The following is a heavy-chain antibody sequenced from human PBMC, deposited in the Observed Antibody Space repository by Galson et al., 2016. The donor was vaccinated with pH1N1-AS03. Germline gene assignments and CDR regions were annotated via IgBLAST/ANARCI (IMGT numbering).Heavy chain of an antibody. D-gene: IGHD1-26*01. CDR3: ATDRSPSYSGIYYDAFDF. J-gene: IGHJ3*01. Sequence: SLRLSCAASGFTFSSYWMTWVRQAPGKGLEWVANINKDGTKIHYVDSVAGRFTISRDNAKKALYLQMNDLRAEDTAVYFCATDRSPSYSGIYYDAFDFWGQGTMATVSS. CDR2: INKDGTKI. V-gene: IGHV3-7*03. CDR1: GFTFSSYW.